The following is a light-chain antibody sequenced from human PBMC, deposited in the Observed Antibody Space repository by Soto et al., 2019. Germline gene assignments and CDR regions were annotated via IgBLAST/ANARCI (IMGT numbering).Light chain of an antibody. CDR3: QQRHNWIT. V-gene: IGKV3-15*01. J-gene: IGKJ1*01. CDR1: QSVSSN. CDR2: GAS. Sequence: EIVMTPSPATLSVSPGERATLSCRASQSVSSNLAWYQQKPGQAPRLLIYGASTRATGIPARFSGSGSGTEFTLTISSLQSEDFAVYYCQQRHNWITFGQGTKVDIK.